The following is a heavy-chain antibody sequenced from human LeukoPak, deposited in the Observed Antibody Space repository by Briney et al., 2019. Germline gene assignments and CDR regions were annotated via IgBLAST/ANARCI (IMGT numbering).Heavy chain of an antibody. J-gene: IGHJ4*02. V-gene: IGHV3-21*01. CDR3: ARRGYHDYSGFDY. D-gene: IGHD1-26*01. CDR1: EFSVGSNY. CDR2: ISGSSDDI. Sequence: GGSLRLSCAASEFSVGSNYMTWVRQAPGKGLEWVSSISGSSDDIYYADSVKGRFTISRDNSKNSLYLQMNRLRAEDTALYYCARRGYHDYSGFDYWGQGTLVTVSS.